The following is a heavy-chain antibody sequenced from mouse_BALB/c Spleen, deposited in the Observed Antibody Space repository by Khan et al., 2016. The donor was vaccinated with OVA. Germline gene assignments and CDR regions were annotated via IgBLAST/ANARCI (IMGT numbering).Heavy chain of an antibody. D-gene: IGHD3-2*02. CDR1: GYIFTSYW. CDR2: IYPGTNTT. CDR3: AREEALYYFDY. V-gene: IGHV1S132*01. J-gene: IGHJ2*01. Sequence: QVQLKESGAELVRPGTSVKLSCKTSGYIFTSYWIHWVKQRSGQGLEWIARIYPGTNTTYYNEIFKDKATLTADKASSTVYLQLSSLKSEDSAVFFCAREEALYYFDYWGQGTTLTVSS.